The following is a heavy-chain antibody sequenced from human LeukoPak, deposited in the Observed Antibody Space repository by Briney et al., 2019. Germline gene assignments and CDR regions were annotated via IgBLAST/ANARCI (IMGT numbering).Heavy chain of an antibody. D-gene: IGHD3-22*01. CDR3: ARVGLVRYYYDSSGYYCDWFDP. CDR2: IYHSGST. V-gene: IGHV4-39*07. J-gene: IGHJ5*02. Sequence: SETLSLTCTVSGGSISSGSYYWSWIRQPAGKGLEWIGSIYHSGSTYYNPSLKSRVTISVDTSKNQFSLKLSSVTAADTAVYYCARVGLVRYYYDSSGYYCDWFDPWGQGTLVTVSS. CDR1: GGSISSGSYY.